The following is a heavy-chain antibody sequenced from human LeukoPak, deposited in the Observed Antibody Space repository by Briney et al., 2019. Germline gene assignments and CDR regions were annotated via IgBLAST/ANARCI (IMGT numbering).Heavy chain of an antibody. J-gene: IGHJ4*02. CDR1: GFSFSNYW. Sequence: GGSLRLSCAASGFSFSNYWMDWVRQAPGKGLEWVANIKQDGSEKKCLDSVKGRFTISRDNAQNSLYLQMNSLRAEDTAVYYCAKHRENFGDSCLDDYWGQGTLVTVSS. CDR2: IKQDGSEK. V-gene: IGHV3-7*05. D-gene: IGHD4-17*01. CDR3: AKHRENFGDSCLDDY.